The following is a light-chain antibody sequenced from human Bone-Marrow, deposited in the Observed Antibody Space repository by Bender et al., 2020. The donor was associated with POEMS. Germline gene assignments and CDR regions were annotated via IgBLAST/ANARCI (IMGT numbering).Light chain of an antibody. J-gene: IGLJ2*01. V-gene: IGLV1-44*01. CDR3: AAWDDTLNGRI. CDR1: ASDRGTTP. CDR2: NSD. Sequence: QSVLTQPPSASATPGQRVTISCSRSASDRGTTPINWYQHLPGTAPKLIIYNSDQPPSGVPDRFSGSMCGTSASLSINGLHAEDEADYYCAAWDDTLNGRIFGGVTKLTV.